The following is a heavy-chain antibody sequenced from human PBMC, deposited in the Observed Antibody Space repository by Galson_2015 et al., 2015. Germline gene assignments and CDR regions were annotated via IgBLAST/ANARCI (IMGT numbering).Heavy chain of an antibody. D-gene: IGHD3-3*01. CDR3: ATTYYDFWSGYYNGPWFDP. CDR1: GFTFSSYS. J-gene: IGHJ5*02. CDR2: ISSSSTI. Sequence: SLRLSCAASGFTFSSYSMNWVRQAPGKRLEWVSYISSSSTIYYADSVKGRFTISRDNAKSSLYLQMNSLRDEDTAVYYCATTYYDFWSGYYNGPWFDPWGQGTLVTVSS. V-gene: IGHV3-48*02.